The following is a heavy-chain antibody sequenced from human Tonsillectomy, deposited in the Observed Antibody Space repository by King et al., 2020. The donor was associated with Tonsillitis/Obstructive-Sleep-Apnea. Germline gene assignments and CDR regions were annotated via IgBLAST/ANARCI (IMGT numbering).Heavy chain of an antibody. V-gene: IGHV4-34*01. CDR1: GGSFSGYY. D-gene: IGHD1-26*01. J-gene: IGHJ4*02. CDR2: IDHSGRT. Sequence: QVQLQQWGAGLLKPSETLSLNCGVYGGSFSGYYWSWIRQPPGKGLEWIGEIDHSGRTNYNPSLKSRVTLSVDTSKNQFSLNLSSVTAADTAVYYCARLRRLSGNYHSDFWGQGTLVTVSS. CDR3: ARLRRLSGNYHSDF.